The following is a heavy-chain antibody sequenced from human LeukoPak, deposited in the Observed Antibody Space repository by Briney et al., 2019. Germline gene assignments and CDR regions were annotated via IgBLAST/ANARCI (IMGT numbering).Heavy chain of an antibody. V-gene: IGHV4-39*07. CDR3: ARVHNWNPKSYYMDV. CDR2: IYYTGST. CDR1: GDSISDSDYY. D-gene: IGHD1-20*01. Sequence: PSETLSLTCTVSGDSISDSDYYWDWIRQPPGKGLEWIGSIYYTGSTYYNPSLKSRVTISVDTSKNQFSLKLSSVTAADTAVYYCARVHNWNPKSYYMDVWGKGTTVTVSS. J-gene: IGHJ6*03.